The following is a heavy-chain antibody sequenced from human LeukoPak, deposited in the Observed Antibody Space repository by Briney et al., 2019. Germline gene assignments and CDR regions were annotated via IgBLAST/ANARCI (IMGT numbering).Heavy chain of an antibody. V-gene: IGHV3-23*01. J-gene: IGHJ4*02. CDR3: AKKGRSGYYSHFDY. Sequence: PWGSLRLSCAASGFTVYNNGLSWFRQAPGKGLEWVSAISGSGGSTYYADSVKGRFTISRDNSKNTLYLQMNSLRAEDTAVYYCAKKGRSGYYSHFDYWGQGTLVTVSS. D-gene: IGHD3-3*01. CDR1: GFTVYNNG. CDR2: ISGSGGST.